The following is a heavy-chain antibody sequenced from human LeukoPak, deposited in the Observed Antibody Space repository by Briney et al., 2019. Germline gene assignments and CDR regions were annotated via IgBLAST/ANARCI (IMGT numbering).Heavy chain of an antibody. Sequence: GGSLRLSCAASGFTFSTKWMSWVRQAPGKGLEWVANINSDGSETYYVDSVEGRFTISRDNAKNSLFLQMNSLRGEDTAVFYCARAGSAGSVDYWGQGTLVTVSS. CDR3: ARAGSAGSVDY. CDR2: INSDGSET. V-gene: IGHV3-7*01. J-gene: IGHJ4*02. CDR1: GFTFSTKW.